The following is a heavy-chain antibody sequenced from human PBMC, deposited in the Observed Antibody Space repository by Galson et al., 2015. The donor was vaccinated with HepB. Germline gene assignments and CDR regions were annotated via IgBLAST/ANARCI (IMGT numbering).Heavy chain of an antibody. CDR3: ARVQFLGYCSSTSCYGGPFDY. CDR2: ISHDGSDK. Sequence: SLRLSCAASRFTFMSYAMHWVRQAPGKGLEWVALISHDGSDKFYADSVRGRFTISRDNSKNAVYLQMNSLGAEDTAVYYCARVQFLGYCSSTSCYGGPFDYWGQGTLVTVAS. V-gene: IGHV3-30-3*01. CDR1: RFTFMSYA. D-gene: IGHD2-2*01. J-gene: IGHJ4*02.